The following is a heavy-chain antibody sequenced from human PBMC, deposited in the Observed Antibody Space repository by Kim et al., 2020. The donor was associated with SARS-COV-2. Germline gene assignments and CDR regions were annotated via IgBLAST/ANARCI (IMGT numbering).Heavy chain of an antibody. J-gene: IGHJ6*02. D-gene: IGHD6-19*01. Sequence: GGSLRLSCAASGFTFSSYAMHWVRQAPGKGLEWVAVISYDGSNKYYADSVKGRFTISRDNSKNTLYLQMNSLRAEDTAVYYCARGDQQWLYRDRYYYYYGMDVWGQGTTVTVSS. CDR2: ISYDGSNK. V-gene: IGHV3-30-3*01. CDR3: ARGDQQWLYRDRYYYYYGMDV. CDR1: GFTFSSYA.